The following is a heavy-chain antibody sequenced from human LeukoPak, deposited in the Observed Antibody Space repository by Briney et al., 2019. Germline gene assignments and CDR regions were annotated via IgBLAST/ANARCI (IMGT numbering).Heavy chain of an antibody. Sequence: SETLSLACTVSGDSISSYYWSWVRQPAGKGLEWIGRIHTSGSTNYNPSLRSRVTMSLATSKNQFSLKLSSVTAADTAVYYCGGSRDGYIDYWGQGTLVTVSS. CDR1: GDSISSYY. CDR2: IHTSGST. CDR3: GGSRDGYIDY. V-gene: IGHV4-4*07. D-gene: IGHD5-24*01. J-gene: IGHJ4*02.